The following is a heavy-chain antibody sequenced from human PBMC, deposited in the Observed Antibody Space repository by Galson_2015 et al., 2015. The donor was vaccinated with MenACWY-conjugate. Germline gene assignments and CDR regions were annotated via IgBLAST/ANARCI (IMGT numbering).Heavy chain of an antibody. V-gene: IGHV3-9*01. D-gene: IGHD4/OR15-4a*01. CDR1: GFTFEDYG. J-gene: IGHJ3*02. CDR3: VKESRGSDNYMVPRAMNS. Sequence: SLRLSCAASGFTFEDYGMNWVRQAPGKGLEWVSAISWSNFTIDYADSVKGRFTVSRDNAKNSLYLQMNSLREEDTAAYYCVKESRGSDNYMVPRAMNSWSRETLVVVSS. CDR2: ISWSNFTI.